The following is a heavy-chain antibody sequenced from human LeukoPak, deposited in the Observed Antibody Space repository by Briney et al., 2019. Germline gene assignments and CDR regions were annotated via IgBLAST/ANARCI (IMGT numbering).Heavy chain of an antibody. D-gene: IGHD4-11*01. CDR1: GFTFSSYA. Sequence: GGSLRLSCAASGFTFSSYAMSWVRQAPGKGLEWVSYISSSGSTIYYADSVKGRFTISRDNAKNSLYLQMNSLRAEDTAVYYCARSPVYRNWFDPWGQGTLVTVSS. V-gene: IGHV3-48*04. J-gene: IGHJ5*02. CDR3: ARSPVYRNWFDP. CDR2: ISSSGSTI.